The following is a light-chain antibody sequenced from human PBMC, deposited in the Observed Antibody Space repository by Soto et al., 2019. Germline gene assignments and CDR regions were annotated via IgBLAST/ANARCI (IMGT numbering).Light chain of an antibody. J-gene: IGLJ2*01. CDR2: EVT. Sequence: HSSLTEPACVSLSPGQSITISCAGTRDDIGAYDYVSWYQQHPGNAPKLLVYEVTNRPSGVSDRFSGSKSGNTASLTISGLQAEDEADYYCNSYANSSAVVFGGGTKVTVL. V-gene: IGLV2-14*01. CDR3: NSYANSSAVV. CDR1: RDDIGAYDY.